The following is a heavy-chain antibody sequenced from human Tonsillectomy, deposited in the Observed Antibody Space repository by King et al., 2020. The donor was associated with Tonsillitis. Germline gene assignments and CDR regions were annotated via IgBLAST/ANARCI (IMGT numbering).Heavy chain of an antibody. J-gene: IGHJ3*02. CDR2: IIPIFDTA. V-gene: IGHV1-69*01. Sequence: VQLVQSGAEVKKPGSSVKVSCKASGGTFSSYAISWVRQAPGQGLEWMGGIIPIFDTATYAQKFQGRITVTADESTSTAYMELSSLRSGDTAMYSCARVGGYCTSTNCYGAFDIWGQGTLVTVSS. D-gene: IGHD2-2*01. CDR1: GGTFSSYA. CDR3: ARVGGYCTSTNCYGAFDI.